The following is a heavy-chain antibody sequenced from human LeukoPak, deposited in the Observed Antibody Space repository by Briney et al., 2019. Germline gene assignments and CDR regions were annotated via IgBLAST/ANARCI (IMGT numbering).Heavy chain of an antibody. CDR1: GGSISSGGYS. V-gene: IGHV4-30-2*01. D-gene: IGHD5-12*01. Sequence: SETLSLTCAVSGGSISSGGYSWSWIRQPPGKGLEWIGYIYHSGSTYYNPSLKSRVTISVDRSKNQFSLKLSSVTAADTAVYYCARASPKSGYDFDYWGQGTLVTVSS. J-gene: IGHJ4*02. CDR2: IYHSGST. CDR3: ARASPKSGYDFDY.